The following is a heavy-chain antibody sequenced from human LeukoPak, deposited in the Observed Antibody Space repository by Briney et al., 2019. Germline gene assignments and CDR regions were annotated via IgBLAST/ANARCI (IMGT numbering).Heavy chain of an antibody. CDR1: GYTFTGYY. V-gene: IGHV1-2*02. Sequence: ASVKVSCKASGYTFTGYYMHWVRQAPGQGLEWMGWINPNSGGTNYAQKFQGRVTMTRDTSISTAYMELSRMRSDDTAVYYCARFRAARASIDYWGQGTLVTVSS. J-gene: IGHJ4*02. CDR3: ARFRAARASIDY. CDR2: INPNSGGT. D-gene: IGHD6-13*01.